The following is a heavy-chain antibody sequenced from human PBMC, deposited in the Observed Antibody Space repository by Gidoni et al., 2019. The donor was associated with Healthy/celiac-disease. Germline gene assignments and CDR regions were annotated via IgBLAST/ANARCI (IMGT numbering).Heavy chain of an antibody. V-gene: IGHV4-34*01. D-gene: IGHD3-10*01. J-gene: IGHJ4*02. CDR2: INHSGST. Sequence: QVQLQPWGAGLLKPSATLSLTCAVYGGSFSGYYWSWIRQPPGKGLEWIGEINHSGSTNYNPSLKSRVTISVDTSKNQFSLKLSSVTAADTAVYYCARGVTMAYWGQGTLVTVSS. CDR3: ARGVTMAY. CDR1: GGSFSGYY.